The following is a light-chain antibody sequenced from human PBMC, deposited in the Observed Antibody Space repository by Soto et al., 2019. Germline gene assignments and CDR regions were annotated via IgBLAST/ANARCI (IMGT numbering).Light chain of an antibody. V-gene: IGKV3D-20*02. J-gene: IGKJ1*01. CDR2: GAS. Sequence: EIGLTHSPGTLSLSPWERATLTCRASQSLSNNYLAWYQQKPVQAPRLVIYGASSRATAIPDRVSTRGSATDDTRADISREPGDFAVDYCRQRSNLPWTFGQGTKVDIK. CDR1: QSLSNNY. CDR3: RQRSNLPWT.